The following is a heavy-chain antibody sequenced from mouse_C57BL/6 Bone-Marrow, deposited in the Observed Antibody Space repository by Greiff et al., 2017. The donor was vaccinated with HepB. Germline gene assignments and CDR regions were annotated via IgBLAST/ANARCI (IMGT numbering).Heavy chain of an antibody. V-gene: IGHV1-26*01. D-gene: IGHD2-1*01. Sequence: VQLQQSGPELVKPGASVKISCKASGYTFTDYYMNWVKQSHGKSLEWIGDINPNNGGTSYNQKFKGKATLTVEKSSSTAYMELRSLTSEDSAVYYCAREDGNYFAYWGQGTLVTVSA. CDR2: INPNNGGT. CDR1: GYTFTDYY. CDR3: AREDGNYFAY. J-gene: IGHJ3*01.